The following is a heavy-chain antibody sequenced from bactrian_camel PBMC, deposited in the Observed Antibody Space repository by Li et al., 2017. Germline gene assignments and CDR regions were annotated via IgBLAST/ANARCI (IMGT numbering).Heavy chain of an antibody. CDR2: IWSSGGSP. V-gene: IGHV3S63*01. CDR3: AAGPLLTYGSSTTFLARRLTEGN. CDR1: GYTYSYC. J-gene: IGHJ4*01. Sequence: HVQLVESGGGSVQAGGSLRLSCVASGYTYSYCMGWFRQAPGKEREGVARIWSSGGSPYYTDSVKGRLTISQDNAKNTVYLQMNSLKPEDTAMYYCAAGPLLTYGSSTTFLARRLTEGNWGQGTQVTVS. D-gene: IGHD6*01.